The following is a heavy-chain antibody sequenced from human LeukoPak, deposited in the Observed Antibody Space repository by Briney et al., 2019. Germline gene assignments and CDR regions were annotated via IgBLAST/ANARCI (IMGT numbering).Heavy chain of an antibody. CDR1: GYTFTGYY. D-gene: IGHD1-26*01. J-gene: IGHJ3*02. CDR2: TNPSGGST. Sequence: ASVKVSCKASGYTFTGYYMHWVRQAPGQGLEWMGITNPSGGSTSYAQKFQGRVTMTRDTSTSTVYMELSSLRSEDTAVYYCARDLVGATSPSAFDIWGQGTMVTVSS. V-gene: IGHV1-46*01. CDR3: ARDLVGATSPSAFDI.